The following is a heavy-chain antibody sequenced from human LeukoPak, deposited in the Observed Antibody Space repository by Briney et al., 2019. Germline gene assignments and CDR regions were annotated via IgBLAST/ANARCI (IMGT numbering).Heavy chain of an antibody. J-gene: IGHJ6*02. Sequence: GGSLRLSCTASGFTFSDYHMSWIRQAPGRRLEWVSYISSSGNPIHYADSVRGRFTISRDNAKNSLYLHMNSLRAEDAAVYYCARSTDGSGSYYYYGMDVWGQGTTVTVSS. CDR2: ISSSGNPI. V-gene: IGHV3-11*01. CDR3: ARSTDGSGSYYYYGMDV. D-gene: IGHD3-10*01. CDR1: GFTFSDYH.